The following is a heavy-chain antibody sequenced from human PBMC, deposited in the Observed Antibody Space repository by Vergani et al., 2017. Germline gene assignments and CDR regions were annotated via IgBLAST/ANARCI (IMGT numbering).Heavy chain of an antibody. V-gene: IGHV3-33*01. J-gene: IGHJ5*02. CDR2: TWYDGNNK. D-gene: IGHD5-12*01. Sequence: QVQLVESGGGVVQPGRSLRLSCAASGFTFNQYGMHWVRQAPGKGLEWVAVTWYDGNNKQYADSVKGRFTISSDNSKSKMYLQMNSLRDEDTGVYYCARDLRLLYNRFDPWGQGTLVTVSS. CDR1: GFTFNQYG. CDR3: ARDLRLLYNRFDP.